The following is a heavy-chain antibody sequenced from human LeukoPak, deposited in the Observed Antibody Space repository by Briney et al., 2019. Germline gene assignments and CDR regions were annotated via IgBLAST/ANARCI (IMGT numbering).Heavy chain of an antibody. CDR2: IYYSGST. Sequence: SETLSLTCTVSGGSISSSSYYWGWIRQPPGKGLEWIGSIYYSGSTYYNPSLKSRVTISVDTSKNQFSLKLSSVTAADTAVYYCARLLRPYWYFDLWGRGTLVTVSS. J-gene: IGHJ2*01. V-gene: IGHV4-39*01. CDR1: GGSISSSSYY. CDR3: ARLLRPYWYFDL.